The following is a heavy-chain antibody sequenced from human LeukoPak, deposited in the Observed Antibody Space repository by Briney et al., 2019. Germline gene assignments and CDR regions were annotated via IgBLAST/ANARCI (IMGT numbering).Heavy chain of an antibody. CDR1: GFTFIDYY. V-gene: IGHV3-11*04. J-gene: IGHJ4*02. CDR2: ISSSGSTI. D-gene: IGHD5-24*01. CDR3: ASSDLRSHGYTDY. Sequence: GGYLRLSCAASGFTFIDYYMGWIRQAPGKGLEWVSYISSSGSTIYYADSVKGRFTISRDNAKNSLYLQMNSLRAEDTAVYYCASSDLRSHGYTDYWGQGTLVTVSS.